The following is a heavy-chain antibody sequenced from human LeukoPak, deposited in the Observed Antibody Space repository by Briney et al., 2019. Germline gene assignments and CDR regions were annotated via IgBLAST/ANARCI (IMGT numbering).Heavy chain of an antibody. V-gene: IGHV3-48*03. CDR2: ISSSGSTI. D-gene: IGHD6-19*01. CDR1: GFTFSSYE. Sequence: GGSLRLSCAASGFTFSSYEMNWVRQAPGKGLEWVSYISSSGSTIYYADSVKGRFTISRDNAKNSLYLQMNSLRAEDTAVYYCARDQTGTKYSSGWYSYDYYYMDVWGKGTTVTISS. J-gene: IGHJ6*03. CDR3: ARDQTGTKYSSGWYSYDYYYMDV.